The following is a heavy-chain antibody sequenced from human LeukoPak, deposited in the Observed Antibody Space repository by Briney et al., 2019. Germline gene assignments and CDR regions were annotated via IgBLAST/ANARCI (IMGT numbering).Heavy chain of an antibody. V-gene: IGHV3-15*01. D-gene: IGHD3-16*02. Sequence: GGSLRLSCAASGFTFNNAWMSWVRQAPGKGLEWVGRIKSKTDGGTTDYAAPVKGRFTISRDDSKNTLYLQMNSLKTEDTAVYYCTTDRSPYDYVWGSYRPFDYWGQGTLVTVSS. CDR1: GFTFNNAW. CDR3: TTDRSPYDYVWGSYRPFDY. J-gene: IGHJ4*02. CDR2: IKSKTDGGTT.